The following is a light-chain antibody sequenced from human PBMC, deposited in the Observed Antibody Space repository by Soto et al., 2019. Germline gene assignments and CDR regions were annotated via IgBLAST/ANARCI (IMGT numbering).Light chain of an antibody. CDR1: QSIGTL. Sequence: DIQMTQSPSTLSASTGDRVTITCRASQSIGTLLAWYQLQPGKAPKLLIYKASTLESGVPSRFSGSGSGTEFSLTISGIQPDDFATYYCQQYNTYSETWTFGQGTKVEI. V-gene: IGKV1-5*03. J-gene: IGKJ1*01. CDR3: QQYNTYSETWT. CDR2: KAS.